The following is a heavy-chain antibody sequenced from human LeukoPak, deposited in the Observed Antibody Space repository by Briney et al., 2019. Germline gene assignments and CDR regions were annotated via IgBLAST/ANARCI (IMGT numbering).Heavy chain of an antibody. CDR2: ISGSGGST. CDR3: AKVPLYSSGWYYFDY. D-gene: IGHD6-19*01. CDR1: GFTFSSYA. V-gene: IGHV3-23*01. J-gene: IGHJ4*02. Sequence: GGSLRLSCAASGFTFSSYAMSWVRQAPGKGLEWVSAISGSGGSTYYADSVKGRFTISRDNSKNTLYLQMNSLRAEDTAVYYCAKVPLYSSGWYYFDYWGQGTLVTVSS.